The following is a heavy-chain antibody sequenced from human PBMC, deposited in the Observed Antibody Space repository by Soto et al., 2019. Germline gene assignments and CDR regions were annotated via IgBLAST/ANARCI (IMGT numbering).Heavy chain of an antibody. CDR1: GFTFSSYG. J-gene: IGHJ4*02. V-gene: IGHV3-33*01. CDR2: IWYDGSNK. CDR3: XRDKLRGTVVTATFFY. D-gene: IGHD2-15*01. Sequence: QVQLVESGGGVVQPGRSLRLSCAASGFTFSSYGMHWVRQAPGKGLEWVAVIWYDGSNKYYADSVKGRFTISRDNSKNTLYLQMNSLXAXDXAVXXXXRDKLRGTVVTATFFYWGQGTLVTVSS.